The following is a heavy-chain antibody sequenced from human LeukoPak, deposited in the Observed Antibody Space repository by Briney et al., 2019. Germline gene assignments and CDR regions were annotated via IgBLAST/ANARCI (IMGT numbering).Heavy chain of an antibody. V-gene: IGHV3-23*01. J-gene: IGHJ5*02. CDR3: AKVPGYIYGPNWFDP. D-gene: IGHD5-18*01. Sequence: TGGSLRLSCAASGFTLSSYAMSWVRQGLGKGLEWVSGISGDGGSTYYADSVKGRFTTSRDNSKNTLYLQMNSLRAEDTAVYYCAKVPGYIYGPNWFDPWGQGTLVTVSS. CDR2: ISGDGGST. CDR1: GFTLSSYA.